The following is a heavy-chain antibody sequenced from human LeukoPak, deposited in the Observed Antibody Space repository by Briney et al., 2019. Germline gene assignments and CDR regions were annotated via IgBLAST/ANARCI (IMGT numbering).Heavy chain of an antibody. J-gene: IGHJ4*02. Sequence: GASVKVSCKVSGHTLTELSVHWVRQAPGKGLEWLGGFDIEDEKRWYERKFRGRVTVTEDTSIDPAYMELSGLTSDDTAVYFCTTEYMTSAWRWGYWGQGTLVVVSS. D-gene: IGHD3-16*01. V-gene: IGHV1-24*01. CDR1: GHTLTELS. CDR3: TTEYMTSAWRWGY. CDR2: FDIEDEKR.